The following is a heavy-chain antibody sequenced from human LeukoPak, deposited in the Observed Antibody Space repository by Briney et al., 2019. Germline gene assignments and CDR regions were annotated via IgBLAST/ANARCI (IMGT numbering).Heavy chain of an antibody. Sequence: SETLSLTCTVSGGSISSYYWSWIRQPPGKGLEWIGYIYYSGSTNYNPSLKSRVTISVDTSKNQFSLKLSSVTAADTAVYYCARHWTAMVFFGIWGQGTMVTVSS. J-gene: IGHJ3*02. CDR3: ARHWTAMVFFGI. CDR1: GGSISSYY. V-gene: IGHV4-59*08. CDR2: IYYSGST. D-gene: IGHD5-18*01.